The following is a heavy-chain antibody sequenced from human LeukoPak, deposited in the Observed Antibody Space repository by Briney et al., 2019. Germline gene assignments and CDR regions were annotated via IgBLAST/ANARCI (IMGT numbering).Heavy chain of an antibody. J-gene: IGHJ2*01. CDR1: GGSFSGHY. V-gene: IGHV4-34*01. CDR3: ARDRREDYSGDFDL. Sequence: PSETLSLTCAVYGGSFSGHYWSWIRQPPGEGLEWIGEINHSGSTNYNPSLKSRVTISVDTSKTQFSLKLSSVTAADTAVYYCARDRREDYSGDFDLWGRGTLVTVSS. D-gene: IGHD2-15*01. CDR2: INHSGST.